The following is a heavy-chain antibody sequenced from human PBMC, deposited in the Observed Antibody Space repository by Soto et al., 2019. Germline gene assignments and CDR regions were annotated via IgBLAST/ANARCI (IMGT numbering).Heavy chain of an antibody. CDR1: GGSISSEGYY. CDR2: IYHSGGT. J-gene: IGHJ2*01. Sequence: QVQLQESGPGLVKPSQTLSLTCTVSGGSISSEGYYWSWIRQHPGKGLEWIGYIYHSGGTYYNPSLKSRVTISVDPSKNQFSLKRTSVTAADTAVYYCARGVPYNWYLNLWGRGTLVTVSS. CDR3: ARGVPYNWYLNL. V-gene: IGHV4-31*03. D-gene: IGHD2-8*01.